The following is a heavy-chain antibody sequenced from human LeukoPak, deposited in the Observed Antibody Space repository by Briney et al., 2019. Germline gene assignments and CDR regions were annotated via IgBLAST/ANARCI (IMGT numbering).Heavy chain of an antibody. V-gene: IGHV3-48*02. CDR3: ARFGSWGAHHYYYYYMDV. CDR2: ISSSSSTI. J-gene: IGHJ6*03. D-gene: IGHD7-27*01. Sequence: GGSLRLSCAASGFTFSSYCMNWVRQAPGKGLEWVSYISSSSSTIFYAGSVKGRFTISRHNAKHSLYLQMNSLIDEDTAVYYRARFGSWGAHHYYYYYMDVWGKGTTVTVSS. CDR1: GFTFSSYC.